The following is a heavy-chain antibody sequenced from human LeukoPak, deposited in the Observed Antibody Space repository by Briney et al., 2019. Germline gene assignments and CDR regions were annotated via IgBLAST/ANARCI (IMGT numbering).Heavy chain of an antibody. CDR1: GGSISSYY. D-gene: IGHD6-13*01. CDR3: ASGIAAAGTTWFDP. Sequence: SETPSLTCTVSGGSISSYYWSWIRQPPGKGLEWLGYIYYSGSTNYNPSLKSRVTISVDTSKNQFSLKLSSVTAADTAVYYCASGIAAAGTTWFDPWGQGTLVTVSS. CDR2: IYYSGST. V-gene: IGHV4-59*08. J-gene: IGHJ5*02.